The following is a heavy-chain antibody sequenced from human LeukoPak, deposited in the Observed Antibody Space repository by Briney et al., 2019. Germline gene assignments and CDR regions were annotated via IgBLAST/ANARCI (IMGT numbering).Heavy chain of an antibody. D-gene: IGHD4-17*01. Sequence: SVKVSCKASGGTFSSYAISWVRQAPGQGLEWMGRIIPILGIANYAQKFQGRVTITADKSTSTAYMELSSLRSEDTAVYYCARGAYRDYAGYYYYYGMDVWGQGTTVTFSS. CDR1: GGTFSSYA. V-gene: IGHV1-69*04. CDR2: IIPILGIA. J-gene: IGHJ6*02. CDR3: ARGAYRDYAGYYYYYGMDV.